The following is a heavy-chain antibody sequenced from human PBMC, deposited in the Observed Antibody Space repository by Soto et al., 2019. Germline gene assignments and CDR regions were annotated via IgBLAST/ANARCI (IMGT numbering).Heavy chain of an antibody. CDR3: VKDSGDDSFDY. CDR2: ISRNGDIT. D-gene: IGHD1-26*01. CDR1: GFTFSSYA. J-gene: IGHJ4*02. V-gene: IGHV3-64D*06. Sequence: EVQLVESGGGLVQPGGSLRLSFSASGFTFSSYAMHWVRQAPGKGLQCISSISRNGDITYHAKSVKGRFTISRDNSKNTLYLQMSSLRTEDTALYYCVKDSGDDSFDYWGQGTLVTVSS.